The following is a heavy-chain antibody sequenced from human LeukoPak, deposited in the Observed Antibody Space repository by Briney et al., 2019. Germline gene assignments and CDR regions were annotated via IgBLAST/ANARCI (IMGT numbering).Heavy chain of an antibody. J-gene: IGHJ2*01. CDR3: AKYPSSSIWYFDL. CDR1: GFTFSNYY. V-gene: IGHV3-21*04. Sequence: PGGSLRLSCAASGFTFSNYYMNWVRQAPGKGLEWVSSISSSSSYIYYADSVKGRFTISRDNAKNSLYLQMNSLRAEDTAVYSCAKYPSSSIWYFDLWGRGTVVSVSS. CDR2: ISSSSSYI. D-gene: IGHD6-6*01.